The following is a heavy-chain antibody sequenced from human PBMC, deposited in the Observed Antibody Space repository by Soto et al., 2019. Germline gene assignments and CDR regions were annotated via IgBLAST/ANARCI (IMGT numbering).Heavy chain of an antibody. CDR3: AHRPYSYDYEDWFDP. D-gene: IGHD5-18*01. J-gene: IGHJ5*02. Sequence: QITLKESGPTLVKPTQTLTLTCTFSGFSLSTSGVGVGWIRQPPGKALEWLALIYWDDDKRYSPSLKSRLTITKDTSKNQVVLTMTNMDPVDTATYYCAHRPYSYDYEDWFDPWGQGTLVTVSS. V-gene: IGHV2-5*02. CDR2: IYWDDDK. CDR1: GFSLSTSGVG.